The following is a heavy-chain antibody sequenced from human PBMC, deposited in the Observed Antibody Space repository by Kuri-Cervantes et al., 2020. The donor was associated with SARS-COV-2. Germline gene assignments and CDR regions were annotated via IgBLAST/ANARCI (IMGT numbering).Heavy chain of an antibody. Sequence: GGSLRLSCAASGFTFSSYWMHWVRQAPGKGLVWVSRIKGDGSETIYADSVKGRFTISRDNAKNMLFLQMNSLRAEDTAVYYCTRYIGGYYYYGMDVWGQGTTVTVSS. V-gene: IGHV3-74*01. D-gene: IGHD1-26*01. CDR2: IKGDGSET. CDR3: TRYIGGYYYYGMDV. CDR1: GFTFSSYW. J-gene: IGHJ6*02.